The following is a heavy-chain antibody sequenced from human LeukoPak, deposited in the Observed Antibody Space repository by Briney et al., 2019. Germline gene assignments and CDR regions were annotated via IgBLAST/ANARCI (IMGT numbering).Heavy chain of an antibody. CDR3: ATDSSGWSY. J-gene: IGHJ4*02. Sequence: LEWVSAISGSGGSTYYADSVKGRFTISRDNSKNTLYLQMNSLRAEDTAVYYCATDSSGWSYWGQGTLVTVSS. CDR2: ISGSGGST. D-gene: IGHD6-19*01. V-gene: IGHV3-23*01.